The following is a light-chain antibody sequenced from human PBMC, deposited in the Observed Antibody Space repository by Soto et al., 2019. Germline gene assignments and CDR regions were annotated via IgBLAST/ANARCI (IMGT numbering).Light chain of an antibody. CDR1: KNDIGVYDF. J-gene: IGLJ2*01. CDR2: EVV. V-gene: IGLV2-8*01. CDR3: CSYAGSVV. Sequence: QSVLTQPPSASGSPGQSVTISCTGTKNDIGVYDFVSWYQHHPGKAPRLIIYEVVQRPSGVPDRFSGSKSGNTASLTISGLQAEDEADYYCCSYAGSVVFGGGTKLTVL.